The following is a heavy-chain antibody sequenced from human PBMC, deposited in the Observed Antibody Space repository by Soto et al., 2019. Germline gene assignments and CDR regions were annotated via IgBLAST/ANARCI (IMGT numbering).Heavy chain of an antibody. CDR2: IHRDEIEK. Sequence: PGGSLRLSCAAPTFPFSTYWMTWVHQAPGKGLEWVANIHRDEIEKYYMDSVKGRFTISRDNAKNSLYLQMTSLRAEDTAVYYCAGGNALDVWGQGTTVTVSS. CDR3: AGGNALDV. V-gene: IGHV3-7*01. CDR1: TFPFSTYW. J-gene: IGHJ6*02.